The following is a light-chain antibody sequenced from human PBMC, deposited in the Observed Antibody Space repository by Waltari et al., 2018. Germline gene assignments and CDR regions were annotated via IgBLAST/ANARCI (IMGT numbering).Light chain of an antibody. CDR2: DVS. J-gene: IGLJ1*01. V-gene: IGLV2-14*03. CDR1: DSDLGSLDY. CDR3: VAYTSTRTPYV. Sequence: SALTQPDSVSASPGQSITISCSGSDSDLGSLDYDSWLQQYPGKSPKLMIYDVSNRPSGVSDRFSGARSGKTASLTISGLQAEDEAEYYCVAYTSTRTPYVFGSGTRVTVL.